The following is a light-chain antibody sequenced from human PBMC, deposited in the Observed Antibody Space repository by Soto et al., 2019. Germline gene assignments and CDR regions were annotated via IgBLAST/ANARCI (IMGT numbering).Light chain of an antibody. CDR1: YSDVGAYNY. CDR3: CSYAGGNTV. V-gene: IGLV2-11*01. CDR2: DVT. Sequence: QSVLTQPRSVSGSPGQSVTISCTGTYSDVGAYNYVSWYQQHPGKAPKLIIYDVTKRPSGVPSRFSGSKSGDTASLAISGLRNDDEADYYCCSYAGGNTVFGGGTKLTVL. J-gene: IGLJ2*01.